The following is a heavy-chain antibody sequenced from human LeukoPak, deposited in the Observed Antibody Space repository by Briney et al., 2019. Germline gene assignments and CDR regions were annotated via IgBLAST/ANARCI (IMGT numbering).Heavy chain of an antibody. CDR3: ARTSTDPMIVVVNAFDY. J-gene: IGHJ4*02. Sequence: SQTLSPTCAISGDIVSHNSAAWSWIRQSPSRGLEWLGRTYYRSKWYNDYAVSVKSRITINPDTSKNQFSLQLNSVTPEDTAVYYCARTSTDPMIVVVNAFDYWGQGTLVTVSS. V-gene: IGHV6-1*01. CDR1: GDIVSHNSAA. D-gene: IGHD3-22*01. CDR2: TYYRSKWYN.